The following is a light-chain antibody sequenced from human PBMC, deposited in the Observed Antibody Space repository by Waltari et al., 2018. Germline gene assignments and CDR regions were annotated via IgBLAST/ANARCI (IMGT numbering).Light chain of an antibody. J-gene: IGLJ3*02. CDR3: YSATDNNLRV. V-gene: IGLV3-27*01. CDR1: LLSTKY. CDR2: KDS. Sequence: SYELTQPSSGSVSPGQTARSTCSGDLLSTKYARWFQQRPGQAPVLVIYKDSERPSGIPERFSGSSSGTTVILTISGAQVEDEADYYCYSATDNNLRVFGGGTKLTVL.